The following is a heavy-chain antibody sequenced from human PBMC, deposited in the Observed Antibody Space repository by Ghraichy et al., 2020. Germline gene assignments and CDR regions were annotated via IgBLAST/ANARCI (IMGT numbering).Heavy chain of an antibody. J-gene: IGHJ6*02. Sequence: GGSLRLSCKASGFTFSRYTMNWVRQAPGKGLEWVASISTVSNYISYADSLKGRFTISRDNAKNSLDLQMSSLRAEDTAVYFCARRDYYYYGMDVWGQGTTVTVSS. CDR3: ARRDYYYYGMDV. V-gene: IGHV3-21*06. CDR2: ISTVSNYI. CDR1: GFTFSRYT.